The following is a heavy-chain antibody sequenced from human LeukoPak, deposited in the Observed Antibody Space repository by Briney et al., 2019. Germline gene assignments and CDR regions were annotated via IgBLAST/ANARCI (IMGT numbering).Heavy chain of an antibody. CDR3: ARVAVALGYYYGMDV. J-gene: IGHJ6*02. Sequence: ASVKVSCKASGYTFTGYYMHWVRQAPGQGLEWMGWINPNSGGTNYAQKFQGWVTMTRDTSISTAYMELSRLRSDDTAVYYCARVAVALGYYYGMDVWGQGTTVTVSS. D-gene: IGHD6-19*01. CDR2: INPNSGGT. CDR1: GYTFTGYY. V-gene: IGHV1-2*04.